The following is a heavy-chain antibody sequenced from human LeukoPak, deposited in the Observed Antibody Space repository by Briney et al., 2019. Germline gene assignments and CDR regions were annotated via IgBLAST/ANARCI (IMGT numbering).Heavy chain of an antibody. Sequence: ASVKASCKASGGTFSSYAISWVRQAPGQGLEWMGGIIPIFGTANYAQKFQGRVTITADESTSTAYMELSSLRSEDTAVYYCARDLAAAVYTSTHPPFDPWGQGTLVTVSS. CDR2: IIPIFGTA. CDR3: ARDLAAAVYTSTHPPFDP. D-gene: IGHD6-13*01. CDR1: GGTFSSYA. J-gene: IGHJ5*02. V-gene: IGHV1-69*13.